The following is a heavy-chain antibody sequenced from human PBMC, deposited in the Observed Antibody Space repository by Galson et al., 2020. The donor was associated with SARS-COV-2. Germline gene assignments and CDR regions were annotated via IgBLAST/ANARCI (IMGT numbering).Heavy chain of an antibody. CDR3: AKDGGGWYTSGWYYFDN. CDR2: SSGSGANT. J-gene: IGHJ4*02. CDR1: GFDFTDFA. Sequence: GESLKISCAASGFDFTDFAMSWVRQAPGKGLEWVSTSSGSGANTYYADSVKGQFNISRDKPKNTLYLQRNSLRAENTAIYYCAKDGGGWYTSGWYYFDNWGQGTLVTVSS. V-gene: IGHV3-23*01. D-gene: IGHD6-19*01.